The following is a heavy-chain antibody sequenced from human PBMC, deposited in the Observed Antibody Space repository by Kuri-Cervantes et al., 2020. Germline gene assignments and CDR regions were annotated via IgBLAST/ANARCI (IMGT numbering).Heavy chain of an antibody. Sequence: SLKISCAASGFTFDDYAMHWVRQAPGKGLEWVSGISWNSGSIGYADSVKGRFTISRDNAKNTVYLQMNSLRTEDSAVYYCARSDWFDPWGQGTLVTVSS. CDR3: ARSDWFDP. CDR2: ISWNSGSI. V-gene: IGHV3-9*01. CDR1: GFTFDDYA. J-gene: IGHJ5*02.